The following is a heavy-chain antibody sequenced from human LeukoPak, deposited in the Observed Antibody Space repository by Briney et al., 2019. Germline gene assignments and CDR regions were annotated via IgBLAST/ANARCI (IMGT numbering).Heavy chain of an antibody. J-gene: IGHJ4*02. CDR1: GFTFSSYA. CDR2: ISYDGSNK. CDR3: ARAPVRGSSKEYYFDY. Sequence: GGSLRLSCAASGFTFSSYAMHWVRQAPGKGLEWVAVISYDGSNKYYADSVKGRFTISRDNSKNTLYLQMNSLRAEDTAVYYCARAPVRGSSKEYYFDYWGQGTLVTVSS. D-gene: IGHD1-26*01. V-gene: IGHV3-30*04.